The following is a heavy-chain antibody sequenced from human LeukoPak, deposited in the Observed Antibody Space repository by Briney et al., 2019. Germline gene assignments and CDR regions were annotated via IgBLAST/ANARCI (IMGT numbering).Heavy chain of an antibody. CDR1: GYTFTSYG. CDR2: ISAYNGNT. Sequence: ASVKVSCKASGYTFTSYGISWVRQAPGQGLEWMGWISAYNGNTNYAQKLQGRVTMTTDTSTSTAYMELRSLRSDDTAVYYCARDHGKRDQNNWFDPWGQGTLVTVSS. V-gene: IGHV1-18*01. CDR3: ARDHGKRDQNNWFDP. J-gene: IGHJ5*02.